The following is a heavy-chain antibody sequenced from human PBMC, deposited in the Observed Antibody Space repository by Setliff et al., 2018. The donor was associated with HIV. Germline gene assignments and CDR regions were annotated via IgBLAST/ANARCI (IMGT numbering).Heavy chain of an antibody. D-gene: IGHD3-22*01. Sequence: SVKVSCKASGGTFSSYAISWVRQAPGQGLEWMGGIIPIFGTANYAQKFQGRVTITTDESTSTAYMELSSLRSEDTAVYYCAVDLGDYYYDTTDYYYGGGLGYWGQGTLVTVSS. J-gene: IGHJ4*02. CDR1: GGTFSSYA. CDR3: AVDLGDYYYDTTDYYYGGGLGY. CDR2: IIPIFGTA. V-gene: IGHV1-69*05.